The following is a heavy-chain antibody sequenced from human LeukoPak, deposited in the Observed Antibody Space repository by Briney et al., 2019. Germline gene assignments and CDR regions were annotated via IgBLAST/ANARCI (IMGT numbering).Heavy chain of an antibody. CDR3: ARGRYSGTTYYFDY. CDR1: GFTFSTSW. J-gene: IGHJ4*02. D-gene: IGHD5-12*01. Sequence: AGGSLRLSCAASGFTFSTSWMSWVRHVPGKGLEWVANIKKDGSETYYVDSVKGRFTIFRDNAKNSLYLQMNSLRAEDTAMYYCARGRYSGTTYYFDYWGQGTLVTVSS. V-gene: IGHV3-7*03. CDR2: IKKDGSET.